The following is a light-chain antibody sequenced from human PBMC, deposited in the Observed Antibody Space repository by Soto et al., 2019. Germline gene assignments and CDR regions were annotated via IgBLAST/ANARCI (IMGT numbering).Light chain of an antibody. CDR3: QQWSDSVGT. CDR2: AAS. CDR1: QSVSIDY. Sequence: IGLKQSPGTLSLSQGERATLSCRASQSVSIDYLAWYQPRPGRATTLPINAASSRATGIPDRFSGSGSGTDFTLTIIRLGPEDCAVYYCQQWSDSVGTSRQGTKVEI. V-gene: IGKV3-20*01. J-gene: IGKJ1*01.